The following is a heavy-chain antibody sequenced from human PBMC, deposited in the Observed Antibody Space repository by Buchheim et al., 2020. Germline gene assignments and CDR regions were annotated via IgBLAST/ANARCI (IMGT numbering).Heavy chain of an antibody. Sequence: EVQLLESGGGLVQPGGSLRLSCAVSGLTFSSYAMNWVRQAPGKGLEWVSGISGSGGRTYYADSVKGRFTISRDNSNNTLYLQMNRLSAEDTALYYCAKSPRAGHYPCEFDYWGKGT. D-gene: IGHD6-13*01. J-gene: IGHJ4*02. CDR3: AKSPRAGHYPCEFDY. V-gene: IGHV3-23*01. CDR2: ISGSGGRT. CDR1: GLTFSSYA.